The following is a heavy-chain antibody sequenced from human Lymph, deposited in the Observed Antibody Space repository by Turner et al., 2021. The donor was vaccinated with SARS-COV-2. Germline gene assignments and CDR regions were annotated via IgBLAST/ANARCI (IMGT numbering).Heavy chain of an antibody. Sequence: EVQLLESGGGLVQPGGSLRLSCAASGFPFSSYTMSWVRQAQGKGLEWVSAISGSGASTYYADSVKGRFTISRDNSKNTLYLQMNSLRVEDTAVYYCAKDGYDGIYCGGGSCYSGWFDPWGQGTLVTVSS. CDR3: AKDGYDGIYCGGGSCYSGWFDP. J-gene: IGHJ5*02. CDR2: ISGSGAST. D-gene: IGHD2-15*01. V-gene: IGHV3-23*01. CDR1: GFPFSSYT.